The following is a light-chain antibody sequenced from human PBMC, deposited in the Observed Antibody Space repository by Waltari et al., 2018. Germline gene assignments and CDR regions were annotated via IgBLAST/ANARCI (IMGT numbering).Light chain of an antibody. CDR2: RNN. J-gene: IGLJ3*02. CDR3: SAWDDSISGWV. V-gene: IGLV10-54*01. Sequence: QAGLTQPASVSKGLRQTATLTCTGNSNNVGNQGAAWWQQRQCRPPKRLSYRNNNRPSGISERLSASRSGNTASLTITGLQPEDEGDYYCSAWDDSISGWVFGGGTQLTVL. CDR1: SNNVGNQG.